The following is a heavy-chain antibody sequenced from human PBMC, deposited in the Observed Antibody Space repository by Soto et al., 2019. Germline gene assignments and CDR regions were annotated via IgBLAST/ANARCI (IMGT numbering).Heavy chain of an antibody. Sequence: SVNVSCKASGFTFTSSAVQWVRQARGQRLEWIGWIVVGSGNTNYAQKFQERVTITRYMSTSTAYMELSSLRSEDTAVYYCAAVGTYLATVSEDYYYGMDVWGQGTTVTVSS. CDR1: GFTFTSSA. D-gene: IGHD4-4*01. J-gene: IGHJ6*02. CDR3: AAVGTYLATVSEDYYYGMDV. V-gene: IGHV1-58*01. CDR2: IVVGSGNT.